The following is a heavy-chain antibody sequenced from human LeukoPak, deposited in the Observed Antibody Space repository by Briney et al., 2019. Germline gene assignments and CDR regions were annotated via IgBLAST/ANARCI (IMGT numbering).Heavy chain of an antibody. D-gene: IGHD6-19*01. Sequence: KPSETLSLTCTVSSGSFGSYYWGWIRQPPGKGLEWIGSIYYSGSTYYNPSLKSRVTISVDTSKNQFSLKLSSVTAADTAVYYCARVYSSGWYYFDYWGQGTLVTVSS. CDR2: IYYSGST. J-gene: IGHJ4*02. CDR1: SGSFGSYY. V-gene: IGHV4-39*07. CDR3: ARVYSSGWYYFDY.